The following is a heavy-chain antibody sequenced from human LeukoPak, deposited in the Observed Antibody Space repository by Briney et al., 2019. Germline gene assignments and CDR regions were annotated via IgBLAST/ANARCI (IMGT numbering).Heavy chain of an antibody. Sequence: GASVKVSCKASGYTFTSYGISWVRQAPGQGLEWMGWISAYNGNTNYAQKLQGRVTMTTDTSTSTAYMELRSLRSDDTAVYYCARPIAVAGTGSCYYYGMDVWGQGTTVTVSS. CDR3: ARPIAVAGTGSCYYYGMDV. CDR2: ISAYNGNT. J-gene: IGHJ6*02. D-gene: IGHD6-19*01. CDR1: GYTFTSYG. V-gene: IGHV1-18*01.